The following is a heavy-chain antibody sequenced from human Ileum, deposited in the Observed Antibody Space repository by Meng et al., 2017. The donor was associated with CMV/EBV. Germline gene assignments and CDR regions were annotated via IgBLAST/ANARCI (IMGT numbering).Heavy chain of an antibody. Sequence: VQLVAWGPGLVKPSEPLSLICSDSGGSISGYHWNWIRQAAGKGLEWIGRVYSSGSTNFNPSLKSQLTMSVDTSTNQVSLDLSSVTAADTAVYYCARSDYSGNYFALDYWGPGSLVTVSS. CDR2: VYSSGST. D-gene: IGHD1-26*01. CDR3: ARSDYSGNYFALDY. J-gene: IGHJ4*02. V-gene: IGHV4-4*07. CDR1: GGSISGYH.